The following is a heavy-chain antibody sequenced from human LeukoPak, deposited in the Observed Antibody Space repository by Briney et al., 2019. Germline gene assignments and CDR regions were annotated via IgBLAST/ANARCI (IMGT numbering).Heavy chain of an antibody. J-gene: IGHJ2*01. CDR3: ARGRSHWYFDL. Sequence: SETLSLTCPVYGGSFSGYYWGWIRQPPGKGLEWIGEINHSGSTNYNPSLKSRVTISVDTSKNQFSLKLSSVTAADTAVYYCARGRSHWYFDLWGRGTLVTVSS. V-gene: IGHV4-34*01. CDR1: GGSFSGYY. CDR2: INHSGST.